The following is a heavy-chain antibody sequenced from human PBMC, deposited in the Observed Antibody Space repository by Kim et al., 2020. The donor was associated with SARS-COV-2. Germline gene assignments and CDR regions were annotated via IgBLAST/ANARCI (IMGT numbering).Heavy chain of an antibody. D-gene: IGHD6-19*01. V-gene: IGHV3-30*04. CDR3: ARDIASYSSGWIYYYYGMDV. Sequence: GGSRRLSGAASGFTFSSYGMHWVRQAPGKGLEWVAVISYDGSNKNYVDSVKGRFTISRDNSKNTLYLQMNSLRAEDTAVYYCARDIASYSSGWIYYYYGMDVWGQGTTVTVSS. CDR2: ISYDGSNK. CDR1: GFTFSSYG. J-gene: IGHJ6*02.